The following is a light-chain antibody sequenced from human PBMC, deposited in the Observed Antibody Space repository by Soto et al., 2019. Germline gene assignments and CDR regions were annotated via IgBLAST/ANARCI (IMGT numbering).Light chain of an antibody. CDR1: SNDVGGYNY. CDR2: EVS. CDR3: SSYTTSSTYV. Sequence: QSVLTQPASVSGSPGQSITISCTGTSNDVGGYNYVSWYQQHLGKAPKLMIYEVSNRPSGISNRFSGSKSGNAASLTISGLQAEDEADYYCSSYTTSSTYVFGTGTKVTLL. V-gene: IGLV2-14*01. J-gene: IGLJ1*01.